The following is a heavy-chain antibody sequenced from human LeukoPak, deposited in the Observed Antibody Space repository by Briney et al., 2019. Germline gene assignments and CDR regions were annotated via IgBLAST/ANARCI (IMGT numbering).Heavy chain of an antibody. D-gene: IGHD2-2*01. V-gene: IGHV4-34*01. CDR3: ARGRFSSRTGYASDI. Sequence: SETLSLTCAVYGGSFSGYYWSWIRQPPGKGLEWIGEINHSGSTNYNPSLKSRVTISVDTSKNQFSLKLSSVTAADTAVYYCARGRFSSRTGYASDIWGQGTMVTVSS. CDR1: GGSFSGYY. J-gene: IGHJ3*02. CDR2: INHSGST.